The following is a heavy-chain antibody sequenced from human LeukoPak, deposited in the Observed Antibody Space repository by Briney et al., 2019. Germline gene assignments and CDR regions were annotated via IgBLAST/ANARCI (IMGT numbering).Heavy chain of an antibody. D-gene: IGHD4-23*01. Sequence: GGSLRLSCAASGFTISSCAMSWVRQAPGKGLEWVSAISDGGGTTNYADAVRGRFTISRDSVENTLHLQMNSLRAEDTPVYYCVKDFGGNSEYWGQGTLVTVSS. V-gene: IGHV3-23*01. J-gene: IGHJ4*02. CDR2: ISDGGGTT. CDR1: GFTISSCA. CDR3: VKDFGGNSEY.